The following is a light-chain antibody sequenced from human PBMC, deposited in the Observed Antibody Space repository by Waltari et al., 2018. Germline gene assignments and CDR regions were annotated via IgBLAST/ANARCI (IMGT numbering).Light chain of an antibody. CDR1: ALPTKY. CDR3: YSTDSSSFPL. CDR2: EDN. Sequence: SHELTHPPSVSVSPGQTARTTCSGDALPTKYIYWYQQKSGQAPVMLIYEDNQRPSGIPERFSGSSSGTLATLTVSGAVVEDEGDYYCYSTDSSSFPLFGGGTRLTVL. J-gene: IGLJ3*02. V-gene: IGLV3-10*01.